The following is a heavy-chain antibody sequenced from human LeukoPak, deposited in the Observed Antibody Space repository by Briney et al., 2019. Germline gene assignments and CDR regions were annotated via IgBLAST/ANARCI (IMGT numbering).Heavy chain of an antibody. CDR1: GLTFSHYA. V-gene: IGHV3-30-3*01. Sequence: GRSLRLSCEASGLTFSHYAMHWVRQSPGKGLEWVALISYDGSNIQYADSVKGRFTISRDNSKNTLYLQMNTLRTEDTALYYCARDRAAAPWGYFDYWGQGTLVTVSS. J-gene: IGHJ4*02. D-gene: IGHD6-13*01. CDR3: ARDRAAAPWGYFDY. CDR2: ISYDGSNI.